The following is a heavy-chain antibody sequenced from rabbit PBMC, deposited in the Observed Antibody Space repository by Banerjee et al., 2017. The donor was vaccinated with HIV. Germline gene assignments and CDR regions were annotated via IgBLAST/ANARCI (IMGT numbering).Heavy chain of an antibody. V-gene: IGHV1S45*01. CDR3: MRYGTGWGDNL. J-gene: IGHJ4*01. Sequence: QEQLVESGGGLVKPEGSLTLTCTASGFSFSYKYVMCWVRQAPGKGLEWIACINTSSGNTFYASWAKGRFTISKTSSTTVTLQMTSLTAADTATYFCMRYGTGWGDNLWGPGTLVTVS. D-gene: IGHD4-1*01. CDR2: INTSSGNT. CDR1: GFSFSYKYV.